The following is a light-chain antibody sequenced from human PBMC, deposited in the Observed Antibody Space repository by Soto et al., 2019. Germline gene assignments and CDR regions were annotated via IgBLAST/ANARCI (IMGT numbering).Light chain of an antibody. J-gene: IGKJ5*01. Sequence: EIVMTQSPATLSVSPGERATLSCRASQSVSSYLAWYQQKPGQAPRLLIYDASNRATGIPARFSGSGSGTDFTLTISSLEPEDCAIYYCQQRQYWPPITFGQGTRLEI. V-gene: IGKV3-11*01. CDR2: DAS. CDR3: QQRQYWPPIT. CDR1: QSVSSY.